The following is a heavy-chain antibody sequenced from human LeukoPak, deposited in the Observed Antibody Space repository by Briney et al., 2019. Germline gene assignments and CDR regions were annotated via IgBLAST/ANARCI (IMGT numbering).Heavy chain of an antibody. CDR1: GGSISSYY. Sequence: SETLSLTCTVSGGSISSYYRSWIRQPPGKGLEWIGYIYYSGSANYNPSLKTRVTISVDTSKNQFSLKLSSVTAADTAVYYCARRSTLYDAFDIWGQGTTVTVSS. J-gene: IGHJ3*02. V-gene: IGHV4-59*08. CDR2: IYYSGSA. CDR3: ARRSTLYDAFDI. D-gene: IGHD6-13*01.